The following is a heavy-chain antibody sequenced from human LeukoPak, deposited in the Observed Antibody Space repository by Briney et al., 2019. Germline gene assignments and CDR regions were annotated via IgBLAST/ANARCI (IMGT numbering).Heavy chain of an antibody. CDR1: GFTFSSNA. V-gene: IGHV3-30*04. CDR3: ARAHCTSTTRYNFDY. D-gene: IGHD2-2*02. Sequence: GGSLRLSCAASGFTFSSNAMHWVRQAPGKGLEWVAIISYDGSNKYYADSVKGRFTISRDNSKNTLYLQMNSLRAEDTAVYFCARAHCTSTTRYNFDYWGQGTLVTVSS. J-gene: IGHJ4*02. CDR2: ISYDGSNK.